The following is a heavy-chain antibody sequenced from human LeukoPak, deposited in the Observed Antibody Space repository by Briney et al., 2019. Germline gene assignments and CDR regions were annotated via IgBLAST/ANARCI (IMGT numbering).Heavy chain of an antibody. D-gene: IGHD6-13*01. J-gene: IGHJ2*01. CDR3: ARDSVREQLEPPDWYFDL. V-gene: IGHV4-38-2*02. CDR2: IYHSGST. CDR1: GYSISSGYY. Sequence: PSETLSLTCTVSGYSISSGYYWGWIRQPPGKGLEWIGSIYHSGSTYYNPSLKSRVTISVDTSKNQFSLKLSSVTAADTAVYYCARDSVREQLEPPDWYFDLWGRGTLVTVSS.